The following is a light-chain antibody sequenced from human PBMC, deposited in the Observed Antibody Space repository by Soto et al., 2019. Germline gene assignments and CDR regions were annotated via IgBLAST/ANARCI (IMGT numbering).Light chain of an antibody. Sequence: QSPSTVSAYVGDSVTITCRASQSITTWLAWYQQRPGKAPKLLIYDVSSLQSGVPSRFSGSGSGTDFTLTISCLQSEDFATYYCQQYYSYPRTFGQGTKVDIK. CDR1: QSITTW. CDR3: QQYYSYPRT. V-gene: IGKV1-5*01. CDR2: DVS. J-gene: IGKJ1*01.